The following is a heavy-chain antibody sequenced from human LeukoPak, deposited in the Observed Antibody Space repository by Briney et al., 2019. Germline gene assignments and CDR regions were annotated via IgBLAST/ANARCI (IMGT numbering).Heavy chain of an antibody. CDR1: GFTFSSYA. D-gene: IGHD6-13*01. CDR3: ARGTGYSSSWYGY. J-gene: IGHJ4*02. CDR2: ISYDGSNK. V-gene: IGHV3-30-3*01. Sequence: GGSLRLSCAASGFTFSSYAMHWVRQAPGKGLEWVAVISYDGSNKYYADSVKGRFTISRDNSKNTLYLQVNSLRAEDTAVYYCARGTGYSSSWYGYWGQGTLVTVSS.